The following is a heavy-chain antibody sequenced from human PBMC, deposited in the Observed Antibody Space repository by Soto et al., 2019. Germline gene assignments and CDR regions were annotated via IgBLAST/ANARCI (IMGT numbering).Heavy chain of an antibody. CDR1: GGTFSSYT. D-gene: IGHD3-10*01. CDR3: ARNYYGSGSYYIPNYYMDV. J-gene: IGHJ6*03. CDR2: IIPILGIA. V-gene: IGHV1-69*02. Sequence: QVQLVQSGAEVKKPGSSVKVSCKASGGTFSSYTISWVRQAPGQGLEWMGRIIPILGIANYAQKFQGRVTITADKSTSTANMELSSLRSEDTAVYYCARNYYGSGSYYIPNYYMDVWGKGTTVTVSS.